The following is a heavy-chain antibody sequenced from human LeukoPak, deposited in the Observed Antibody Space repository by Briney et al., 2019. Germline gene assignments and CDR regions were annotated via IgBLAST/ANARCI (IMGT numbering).Heavy chain of an antibody. CDR1: GFTFSSYE. J-gene: IGHJ4*02. CDR3: ARSYGVTTNLFDY. Sequence: GGSLRLSCAASGFTFSSYEMNWVRQAPGKGLEWVSYISSSGSTIYYADSVKGRFTISRDNAKNSLYLQMNSLRAEDTAVYYCARSYGVTTNLFDYWGQGTLVTVSS. D-gene: IGHD4-17*01. CDR2: ISSSGSTI. V-gene: IGHV3-48*03.